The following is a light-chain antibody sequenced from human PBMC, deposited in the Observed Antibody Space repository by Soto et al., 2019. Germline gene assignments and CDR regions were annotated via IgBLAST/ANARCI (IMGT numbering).Light chain of an antibody. CDR3: QSYDSSNPV. V-gene: IGLV6-57*04. CDR1: SASIASNY. CDR2: EDN. J-gene: IGLJ2*01. Sequence: NFMLTQPHSVSESPGKTVTISCTRSSASIASNYVQWYQQRPGSAPTTVIYEDNQRPSGVPDRFSGSIDRSSNSASLTISGLKTGDESDYYCQSYDSSNPVFGGGTKLTVL.